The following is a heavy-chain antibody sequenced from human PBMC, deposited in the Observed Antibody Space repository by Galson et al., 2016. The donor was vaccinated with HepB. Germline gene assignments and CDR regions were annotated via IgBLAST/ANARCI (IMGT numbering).Heavy chain of an antibody. CDR2: IFHGGVT. J-gene: IGHJ6*02. D-gene: IGHD2-15*01. CDR1: GDSVSSGYFY. Sequence: ETLSLTCTVSGDSVSSGYFYWNWIRQSPGKGLEWIGYIFHGGVTSYNPSLKSRVRISVDTSNNQFSLNLNSMTTADTAVYYCARGRYQKVVGYNYHYGMDVWGQGTTVTVSS. CDR3: ARGRYQKVVGYNYHYGMDV. V-gene: IGHV4-61*01.